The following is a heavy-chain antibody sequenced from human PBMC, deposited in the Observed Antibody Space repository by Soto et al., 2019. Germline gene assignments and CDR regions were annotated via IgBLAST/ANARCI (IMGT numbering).Heavy chain of an antibody. CDR3: ARHGVTGGYSSSWYYYYYGMEV. D-gene: IGHD6-13*01. V-gene: IGHV5-51*01. Sequence: GESLKISCKVSGYSFTSYWIGWLRQMPGKVLEWMGIIYPGDSDTRYSPSFQGQVTISADKSISTAYLQWSSLKASDTAMYYCARHGVTGGYSSSWYYYYYGMEVWGQGTTVNVSS. CDR2: IYPGDSDT. CDR1: GYSFTSYW. J-gene: IGHJ6*02.